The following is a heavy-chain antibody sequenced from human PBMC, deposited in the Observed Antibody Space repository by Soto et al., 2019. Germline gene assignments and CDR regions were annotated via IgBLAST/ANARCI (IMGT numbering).Heavy chain of an antibody. J-gene: IGHJ6*02. CDR2: ISGSGGNT. D-gene: IGHD3-3*01. CDR1: GFTFSSYA. Sequence: EAQLLESGGGLVQPGGSLRLSCAASGFTFSSYAMSWVRQAPGKGLEWVSVISGSGGNTYYADSVKGRFSVSRDNSKSTLYLQLNSLRAEDTAVYYCAKQNMIFGVVIDFDYYGMDVWGQGTTVTVSS. CDR3: AKQNMIFGVVIDFDYYGMDV. V-gene: IGHV3-23*01.